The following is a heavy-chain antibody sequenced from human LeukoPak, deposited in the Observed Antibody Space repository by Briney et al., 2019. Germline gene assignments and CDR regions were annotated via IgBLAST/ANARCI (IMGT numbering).Heavy chain of an antibody. CDR1: GGSISSGSYY. Sequence: PSETLSLTCTVSGGSISSGSYYWRWIRQPAGKGLEWIGRIYTSGSTNYNPSLKSRVTISVDTSKNQFSLKLSSVTAADTAVYYCARELIYGDYLDYWGQGTLVTVSS. D-gene: IGHD4-17*01. V-gene: IGHV4-61*02. CDR2: IYTSGST. CDR3: ARELIYGDYLDY. J-gene: IGHJ4*02.